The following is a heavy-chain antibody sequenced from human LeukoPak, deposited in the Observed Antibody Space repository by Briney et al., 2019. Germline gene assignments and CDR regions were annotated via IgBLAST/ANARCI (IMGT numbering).Heavy chain of an antibody. CDR2: ISGSGGST. CDR1: GFTFSSYA. CDR3: AKDWVGSSGYYPRFDY. J-gene: IGHJ4*02. V-gene: IGHV3-23*01. D-gene: IGHD3-22*01. Sequence: PGGSLRLSCAASGFTFSSYAMSWVRQAPGKGLEWVSAISGSGGSTYYADSVKGRFTISRDNSKNTLYLQMNSLRAEDTAVYYCAKDWVGSSGYYPRFDYWGQGTLVTVSS.